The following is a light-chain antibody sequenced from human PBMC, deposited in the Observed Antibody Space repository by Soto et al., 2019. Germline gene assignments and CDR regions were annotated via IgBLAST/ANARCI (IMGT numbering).Light chain of an antibody. V-gene: IGLV2-14*01. Sequence: QSVLTQPASVSGSPGQSITISCTGTSSDVGAYNYVSWYQQHPDKAPKLMIYDVSNRPSGVSNRFSGSKSGNTASLTISGLQAEDEADYYCSSYTSNNTPVFGGGTKVTVL. J-gene: IGLJ3*02. CDR2: DVS. CDR3: SSYTSNNTPV. CDR1: SSDVGAYNY.